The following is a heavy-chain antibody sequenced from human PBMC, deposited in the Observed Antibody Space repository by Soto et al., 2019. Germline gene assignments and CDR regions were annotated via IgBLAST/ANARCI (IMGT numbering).Heavy chain of an antibody. CDR2: ISAYNGNT. CDR1: GYTFTSYG. D-gene: IGHD6-13*01. V-gene: IGHV1-18*01. Sequence: VKVSCKASGYTFTSYGISWVRQAPGQGLEWMGWISAYNGNTNYAQKLQGRVTMTTDTSTSTAYMELRSLRSDDTAVYYCAATIAAAGRAEYFQHWGQGTLVTVSS. CDR3: AATIAAAGRAEYFQH. J-gene: IGHJ1*01.